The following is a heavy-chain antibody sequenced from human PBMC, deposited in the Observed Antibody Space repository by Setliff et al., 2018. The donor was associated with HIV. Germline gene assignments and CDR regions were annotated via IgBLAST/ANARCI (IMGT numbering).Heavy chain of an antibody. J-gene: IGHJ6*03. CDR3: ARTPQEVVVVAATRPYYYYYMDV. CDR1: RGSFSDYY. V-gene: IGHV4-34*01. D-gene: IGHD2-15*01. Sequence: SETLSLTCVVSRGSFSDYYWTWIRQPPGKGLEWIGEISPSGSTNYNPSLKSRVTISVDTSENQFSLKLSSVTAADTAVYYCARTPQEVVVVAATRPYYYYYMDVWGKGTTVTVS. CDR2: ISPSGST.